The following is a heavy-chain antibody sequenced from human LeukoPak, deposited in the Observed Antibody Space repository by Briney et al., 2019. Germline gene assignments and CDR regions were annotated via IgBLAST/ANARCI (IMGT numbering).Heavy chain of an antibody. CDR2: IYTSGST. J-gene: IGHJ4*02. D-gene: IGHD4-17*01. Sequence: PSETLSLTCTVSGGSISSGSYYWSWIRQLAGKGLEWIGRIYTSGSTNYNPSLKSRVTISVDTSKNQFSLKLSSVTAADTAVYYCARRPLRSDFDYWGQGTLVTVSS. CDR3: ARRPLRSDFDY. V-gene: IGHV4-61*02. CDR1: GGSISSGSYY.